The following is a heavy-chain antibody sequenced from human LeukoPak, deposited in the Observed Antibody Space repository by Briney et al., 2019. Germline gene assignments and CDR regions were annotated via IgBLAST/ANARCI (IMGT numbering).Heavy chain of an antibody. Sequence: PGGSLRLSCAASGFTFSSYSMNWVRQAPGKGVEWVSYISSSSSTIYYADSVKGRFTISRDNAKNSLYMQMNRLRAEETAVYYCARALRYFDWLSTSPEYNWFDPWGQGTLVTVSS. CDR1: GFTFSSYS. CDR2: ISSSSSTI. V-gene: IGHV3-48*01. J-gene: IGHJ5*02. D-gene: IGHD3-9*01. CDR3: ARALRYFDWLSTSPEYNWFDP.